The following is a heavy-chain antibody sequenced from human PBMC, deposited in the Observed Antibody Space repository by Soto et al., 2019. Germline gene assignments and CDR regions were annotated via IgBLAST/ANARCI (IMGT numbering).Heavy chain of an antibody. CDR3: ARGEQLWFGAVDY. Sequence: QVQLVESGGGVVQPGRSLRLSCAASGFTFSSYGMHWVRQAPGKGLEWVAVIWYDGSNKYYADSVKGRFTISRDNXKNTLYLQMNSLRAEDTAVYYCARGEQLWFGAVDYWGQGTLVTVSS. CDR2: IWYDGSNK. J-gene: IGHJ4*02. V-gene: IGHV3-33*01. CDR1: GFTFSSYG. D-gene: IGHD5-18*01.